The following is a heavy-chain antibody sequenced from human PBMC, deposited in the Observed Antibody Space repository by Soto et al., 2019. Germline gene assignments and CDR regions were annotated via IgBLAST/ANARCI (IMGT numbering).Heavy chain of an antibody. CDR3: ALANYYYYYGMDV. CDR1: SGSFSGYY. J-gene: IGHJ6*02. V-gene: IGHV4-34*01. Sequence: LSLTCAVYSGSFSGYYWSWIRQPPGKGLEWIGEINHSGSTNYNPSLKSRVTISVDTSKNQFSLKLSSVTAADTAVYYCALANYYYYYGMDVWGQGTTVTVSS. CDR2: INHSGST.